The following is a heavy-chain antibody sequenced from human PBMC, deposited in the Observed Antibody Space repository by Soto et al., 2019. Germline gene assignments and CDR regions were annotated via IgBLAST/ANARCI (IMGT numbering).Heavy chain of an antibody. D-gene: IGHD3-16*02. Sequence: GGSLRLSCAASGFTFRDWFMSWIRQAPGKGLEWISYISKDSGRATRYADSVKGRFTISRDNSKSTLYVQMNSLRVEDTAVYYCAYRTGFDYWGQGTLVTVSS. V-gene: IGHV3-11*01. CDR1: GFTFRDWF. CDR2: ISKDSGRAT. CDR3: AYRTGFDY. J-gene: IGHJ4*02.